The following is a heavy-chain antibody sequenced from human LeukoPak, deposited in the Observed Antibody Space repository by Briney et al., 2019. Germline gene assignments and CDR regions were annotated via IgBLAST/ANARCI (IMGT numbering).Heavy chain of an antibody. Sequence: PSETLSLTCTASGGPISNSNYCWGWIRQSPGKGLEWVGSFCYSESTHYNPSLKSRITISVDTSKNQFSLKLRFVTAADTAVYFCATGGGMAVSHIWGQGTLVTVSS. D-gene: IGHD6-19*01. CDR2: FCYSEST. CDR3: ATGGGMAVSHI. CDR1: GGPISNSNYC. V-gene: IGHV4-39*01. J-gene: IGHJ4*02.